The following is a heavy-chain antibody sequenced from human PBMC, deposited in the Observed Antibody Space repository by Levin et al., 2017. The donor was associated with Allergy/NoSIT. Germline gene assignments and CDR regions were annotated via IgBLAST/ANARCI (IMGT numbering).Heavy chain of an antibody. CDR2: MNPNSGNT. Sequence: GASVKVSCKASGYTFTSYDINWVRQATGQGLEWMGWMNPNSGNTGYAQKFQGRVTMTRNTSISTAYMELSSLRSEDTAVYYCARSFGGRVTIFGVVIKYNWFDPWGQGTLVTVSS. CDR3: ARSFGGRVTIFGVVIKYNWFDP. V-gene: IGHV1-8*01. CDR1: GYTFTSYD. J-gene: IGHJ5*02. D-gene: IGHD3-3*01.